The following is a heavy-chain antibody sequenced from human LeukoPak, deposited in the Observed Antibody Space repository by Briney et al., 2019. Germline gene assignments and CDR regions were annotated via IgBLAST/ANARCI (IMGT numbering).Heavy chain of an antibody. Sequence: SETLSLTCTVSGGSISSGSDYWSWIRQPAGKGLEWIGRIYTSGSTNYNPSLKSRVTMSVDTSKNQFSLKLSSVTAADTAVYYCARELVQEGVGVSTLYYYYYYYMDVWGKGTTVTVSS. D-gene: IGHD3-3*01. CDR2: IYTSGST. CDR3: ARELVQEGVGVSTLYYYYYYYMDV. CDR1: GGSISSGSDY. J-gene: IGHJ6*03. V-gene: IGHV4-61*02.